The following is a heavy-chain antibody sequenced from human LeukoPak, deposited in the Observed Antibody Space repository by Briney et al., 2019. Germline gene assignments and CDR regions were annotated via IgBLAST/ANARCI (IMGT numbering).Heavy chain of an antibody. CDR3: ARGGYYDSSGAPDY. CDR2: INPNSGAT. V-gene: IGHV1-2*06. Sequence: GASVKVSCKASGYTFTSYGISWVRQAPGQGLEWMGRINPNSGATNYAQKFQGRVTMTRDTSISTAYMELSRLRSDDTAVYYCARGGYYDSSGAPDYWGQGTLVTVSS. D-gene: IGHD3-22*01. J-gene: IGHJ4*02. CDR1: GYTFTSYG.